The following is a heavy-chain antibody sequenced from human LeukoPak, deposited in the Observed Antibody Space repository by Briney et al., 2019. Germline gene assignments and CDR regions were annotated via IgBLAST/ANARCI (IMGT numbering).Heavy chain of an antibody. J-gene: IGHJ6*03. Sequence: GGSLRLSCAASGFTVSSNYMSWVRQAPGKGLEWVSVIYSGGSTYYADSVKGRFTISRDNAKNSLYLQMNSLRAEDTAVYYCAREAYCGGDCYLTNYYYYMDVWGKGTTVTVSS. CDR1: GFTVSSNY. CDR2: IYSGGST. V-gene: IGHV3-53*01. D-gene: IGHD2-21*02. CDR3: AREAYCGGDCYLTNYYYYMDV.